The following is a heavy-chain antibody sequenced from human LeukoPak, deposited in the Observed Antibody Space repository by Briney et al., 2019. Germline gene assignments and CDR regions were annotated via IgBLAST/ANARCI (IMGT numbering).Heavy chain of an antibody. D-gene: IGHD6-19*01. Sequence: GASVKVSCKASGYSFTSYAISWVRQAPGQGLEWMGWISAYNGNTNYAQKLQGRVTMTTDTSTSTAYMELRSLRSDDTAVYYCARLMIAVAGTPFYGMDVWGQGTTVTVSS. CDR2: ISAYNGNT. V-gene: IGHV1-18*01. J-gene: IGHJ6*02. CDR1: GYSFTSYA. CDR3: ARLMIAVAGTPFYGMDV.